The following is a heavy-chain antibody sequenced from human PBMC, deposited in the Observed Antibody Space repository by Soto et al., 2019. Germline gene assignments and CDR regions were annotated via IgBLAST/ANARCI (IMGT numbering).Heavy chain of an antibody. J-gene: IGHJ6*02. Sequence: EVQLLESGGGLVQPGGSLRLSCAASGFTFSSHVMTWVRQGPGKGLQWGSTINSGGGTYYEDSVKGRFPISRDNSRNTLYLQMNSLSAEDTAVYYCARFIVEIGAAGWGRPMDVWGQGTTVTVSS. CDR3: ARFIVEIGAAGWGRPMDV. D-gene: IGHD2-2*01. V-gene: IGHV3-23*01. CDR2: INSGGGT. CDR1: GFTFSSHV.